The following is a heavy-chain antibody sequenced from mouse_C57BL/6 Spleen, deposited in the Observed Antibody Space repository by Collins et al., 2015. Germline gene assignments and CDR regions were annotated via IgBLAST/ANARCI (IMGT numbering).Heavy chain of an antibody. V-gene: IGHV4-1*01. D-gene: IGHD1-1*01. CDR2: INPDSSTI. J-gene: IGHJ1*03. Sequence: EVKLLQSGGGLVQPGGSLKLSCAASGIDFSRYWMSWVRRAPGKGLEWIGEINPDSSTINYAPSLKDKFIISRDNAKNTLYLQMSKVRSEDTALYYCARYYYGSLRYFDVWGTGTTVTVSS. CDR1: GIDFSRYW. CDR3: ARYYYGSLRYFDV.